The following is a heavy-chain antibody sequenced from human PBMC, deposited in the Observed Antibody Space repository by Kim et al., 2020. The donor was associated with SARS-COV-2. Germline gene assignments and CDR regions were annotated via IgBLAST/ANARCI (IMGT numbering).Heavy chain of an antibody. D-gene: IGHD6-19*01. CDR3: ARESGWYFRY. J-gene: IGHJ4*02. V-gene: IGHV4-39*07. Sequence: TSYNPSHKSPVTISVDTSKNQFSLELSSVTAADTAVYYCARESGWYFRYWGQGTLVTVSS. CDR2: T.